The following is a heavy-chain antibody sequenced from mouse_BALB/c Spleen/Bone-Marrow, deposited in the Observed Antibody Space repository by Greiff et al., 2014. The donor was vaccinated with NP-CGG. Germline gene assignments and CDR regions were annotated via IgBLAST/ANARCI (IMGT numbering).Heavy chain of an antibody. CDR2: ISTYYGDA. D-gene: IGHD1-1*01. V-gene: IGHV1S137*01. CDR1: GYTFTDYA. Sequence: VQLVESGAELVRPGVSVKISCKGSGYTFTDYAMHWVKQSHAKSLEWIGVISTYYGDASYNQKFKGKATMTVDKSSSTAYMELARLTSEDSAIYYCARWRYYGSSYVSHYAMDYWGQGTSVTVSS. CDR3: ARWRYYGSSYVSHYAMDY. J-gene: IGHJ4*01.